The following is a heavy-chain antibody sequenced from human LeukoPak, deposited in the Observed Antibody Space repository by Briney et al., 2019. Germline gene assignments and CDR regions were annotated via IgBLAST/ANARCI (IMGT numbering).Heavy chain of an antibody. CDR2: IYYSGST. Sequence: SQTLSLTCIVSGGSISSGSYHWTWIRQHPGQGLEWIGYIYYSGSTYYNPSLKSRVTISVDTSKNQFSLKLSSVTAAGTAVYYCARERDYGDRLFDYWGQGTLVTVSS. D-gene: IGHD4-17*01. V-gene: IGHV4-31*03. CDR3: ARERDYGDRLFDY. J-gene: IGHJ4*02. CDR1: GGSISSGSYH.